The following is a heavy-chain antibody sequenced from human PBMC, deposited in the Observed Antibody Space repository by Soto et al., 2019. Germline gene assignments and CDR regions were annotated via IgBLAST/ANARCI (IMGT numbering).Heavy chain of an antibody. J-gene: IGHJ6*02. Sequence: QVQLQESGPGLVKPSQTLSLTCTVSGGSISSGDYYWSWIRQPPGKGLEWIGYIYYSGSTYYNPXLKXXXTISVDTSKNXXSXKXXSVTAADTAVYYCARETVGYYDSSGYLEPYYGMDVWGQGTTVTVSS. CDR1: GGSISSGDYY. V-gene: IGHV4-30-4*01. CDR2: IYYSGST. CDR3: ARETVGYYDSSGYLEPYYGMDV. D-gene: IGHD3-22*01.